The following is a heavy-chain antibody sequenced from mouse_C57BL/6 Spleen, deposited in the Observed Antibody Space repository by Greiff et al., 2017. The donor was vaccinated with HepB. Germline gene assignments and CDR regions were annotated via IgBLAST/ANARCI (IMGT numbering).Heavy chain of an antibody. CDR3: ARVTGLYWYFDV. CDR2: ISDGGSYT. V-gene: IGHV5-4*03. CDR1: GFTFSSYA. Sequence: EVKLVESGGGLVKPGGSLKLSCAASGFTFSSYAMSWVRQTPEKRLEWVATISDGGSYTYYPDNVKGRFTISRDNAKNNLYLQMSHLKSEDTAMYYCARVTGLYWYFDVWGTGTTVTVSS. D-gene: IGHD4-1*01. J-gene: IGHJ1*03.